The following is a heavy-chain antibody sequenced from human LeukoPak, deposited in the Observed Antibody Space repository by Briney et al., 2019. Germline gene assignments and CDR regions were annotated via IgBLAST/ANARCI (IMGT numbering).Heavy chain of an antibody. V-gene: IGHV3-9*01. J-gene: IGHJ4*02. Sequence: GGSLRLSCAASGFTFDDYAMHWVRQAPGKGLEWVSGINWNSGSIGYADSVKGRFTISRDNAKNSLYLQMNSLRAEDTALYYCAKDRGYCSSTSCYTFDYWGQGTLVTVSS. D-gene: IGHD2-2*02. CDR3: AKDRGYCSSTSCYTFDY. CDR1: GFTFDDYA. CDR2: INWNSGSI.